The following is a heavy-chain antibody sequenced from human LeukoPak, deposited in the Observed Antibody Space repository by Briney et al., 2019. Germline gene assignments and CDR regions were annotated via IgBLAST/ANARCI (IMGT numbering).Heavy chain of an antibody. V-gene: IGHV4-61*09. D-gene: IGHD5-18*01. CDR3: ARVYTVMGATTVDHYHYYMDV. J-gene: IGHJ6*03. CDR1: GGSIRSGSYY. Sequence: SETLSLTCTVSGGSIRSGSYYWSWIRQPAGKGLEWIGHIYTRGTTNYNPSVKSRVTVSLDTSKSQISLKLSSVTAADTAIYYCARVYTVMGATTVDHYHYYMDVWGKGTTVTVSS. CDR2: IYTRGTT.